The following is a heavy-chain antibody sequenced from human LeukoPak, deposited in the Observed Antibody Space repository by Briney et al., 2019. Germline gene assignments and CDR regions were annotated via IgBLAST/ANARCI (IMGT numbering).Heavy chain of an antibody. CDR1: GFNFNNYW. CDR3: AKDLSGYSYGAIDY. J-gene: IGHJ4*02. CDR2: IKQDK. Sequence: QAGGSLRLSCAASGFNFNNYWMGWVRQAPGKGLQWVANIKQDKYYVDSVKGRFTISRDNARNSLYLQMNSLRAEDTALYYCAKDLSGYSYGAIDYWGQGTLVTVSS. D-gene: IGHD5-18*01. V-gene: IGHV3-7*03.